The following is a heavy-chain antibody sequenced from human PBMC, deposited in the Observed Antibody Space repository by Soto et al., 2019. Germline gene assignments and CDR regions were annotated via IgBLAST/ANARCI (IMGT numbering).Heavy chain of an antibody. Sequence: TLSLTCTVSGGSISSGGYYWSWIRQHPGKGLEWIGYIYYSGSTYYNPSLKSRVTISVDTSKNQFSLKLSSVTAADAAVYYCARAGLRYDILTGYYPYHFEYWGQGTLVTVSS. D-gene: IGHD3-9*01. V-gene: IGHV4-31*03. CDR2: IYYSGST. CDR1: GGSISSGGYY. J-gene: IGHJ4*02. CDR3: ARAGLRYDILTGYYPYHFEY.